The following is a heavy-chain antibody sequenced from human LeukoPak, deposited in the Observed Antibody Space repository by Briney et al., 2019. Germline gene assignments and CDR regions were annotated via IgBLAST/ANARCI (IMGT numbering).Heavy chain of an antibody. Sequence: ASVKVSCKASGYTFTSYYMHWVRQAPGQGLEWMGIINPSGGSTSYAQKFQGRVTMTRYTSTSTVYMELSSLRSEDTAVYYCAREKDGYPPGALFDYWGQGTLVTVSS. CDR2: INPSGGST. J-gene: IGHJ4*02. V-gene: IGHV1-46*01. CDR1: GYTFTSYY. D-gene: IGHD5-24*01. CDR3: AREKDGYPPGALFDY.